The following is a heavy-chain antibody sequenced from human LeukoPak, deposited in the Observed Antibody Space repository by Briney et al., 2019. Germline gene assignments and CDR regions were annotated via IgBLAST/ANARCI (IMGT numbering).Heavy chain of an antibody. CDR2: ISGSGGST. Sequence: GGSLRLSCAASGFTFSSYAMSWVRQAPGKGLEWVSAISGSGGSTYYADSVKGRFTISRDNSKNTLYLQMNSLRAEDTAVYYCAKERITMIVVVIVAFDIWGQGTMVTVSS. CDR1: GFTFSSYA. J-gene: IGHJ3*02. D-gene: IGHD3-22*01. CDR3: AKERITMIVVVIVAFDI. V-gene: IGHV3-23*01.